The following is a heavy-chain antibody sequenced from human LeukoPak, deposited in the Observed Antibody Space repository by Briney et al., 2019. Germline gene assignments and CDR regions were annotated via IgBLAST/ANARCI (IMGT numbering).Heavy chain of an antibody. J-gene: IGHJ4*02. Sequence: RASVKVSCKASGGTFSSYAISWVRQAPGQGLGWMGWISAYNGNTNYAQKLQGRVTMTTDTSMSTAYMELRSLRSDDTAVYYCARDLKRLTSGWITAAAGDYWGQGTLVTVSS. V-gene: IGHV1-18*01. CDR2: ISAYNGNT. CDR1: GGTFSSYA. D-gene: IGHD6-19*01. CDR3: ARDLKRLTSGWITAAAGDY.